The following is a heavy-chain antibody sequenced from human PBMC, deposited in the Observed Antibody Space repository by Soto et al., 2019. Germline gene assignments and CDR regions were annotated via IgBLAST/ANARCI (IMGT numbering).Heavy chain of an antibody. CDR3: ARGDVLLWFGELLYLYYFDY. D-gene: IGHD3-10*01. J-gene: IGHJ4*02. Sequence: ASVKVSCKASGGTFSSYAISWVRQAPGQGPECMGWINPNSGGTNYAQKFQGWVTMTRDTSISTAYMELSRLRSDDTAVYYCARGDVLLWFGELLYLYYFDYWGQGTLVTVSS. CDR1: GGTFSSYA. CDR2: INPNSGGT. V-gene: IGHV1-2*04.